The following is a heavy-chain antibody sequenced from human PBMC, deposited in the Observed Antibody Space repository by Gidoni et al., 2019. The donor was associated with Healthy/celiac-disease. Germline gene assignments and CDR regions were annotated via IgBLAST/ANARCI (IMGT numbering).Heavy chain of an antibody. CDR1: GFTVSSNY. D-gene: IGHD3-10*01. CDR2: IYSGGST. Sequence: EVQLVESGGGLVQPGGSLRLSCAASGFTVSSNYMSWVRQAPGKGLEWVSVIYSGGSTYYADSVKGRFTISRDNSKNTLYLQMNSLRAEDTAVYYCAGITMVRGVMIDYWGQGTLVTVSS. V-gene: IGHV3-66*02. CDR3: AGITMVRGVMIDY. J-gene: IGHJ4*02.